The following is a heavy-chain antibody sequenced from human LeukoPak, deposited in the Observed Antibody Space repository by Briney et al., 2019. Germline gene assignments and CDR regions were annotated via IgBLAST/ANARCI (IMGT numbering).Heavy chain of an antibody. CDR2: IYYSGST. V-gene: IGHV4-34*01. CDR3: ATSGWYLLPGVY. CDR1: GGSFSGYY. Sequence: SETLSLTCAVYGGSFSGYYWGWIRQPPGKGLEWIGCIYYSGSTYYNPSLESQVTISVDTSKNQFSLKLSSVNAAETAVYYCATSGWYLLPGVYWGQGTLVTVSS. D-gene: IGHD6-19*01. J-gene: IGHJ4*02.